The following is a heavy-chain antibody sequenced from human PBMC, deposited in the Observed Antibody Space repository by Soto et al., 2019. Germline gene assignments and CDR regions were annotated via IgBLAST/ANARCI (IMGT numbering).Heavy chain of an antibody. D-gene: IGHD2-2*01. CDR2: ISNSGST. Sequence: QVQLQESGPGLVKPSQTLSLTCTVSGGSISSGGSFWSWIRQHPGKGLEWIGFISNSGSTYYNPSLKSRVNISVDTSKDQFSLRLSSVTAADTAVYYCAREGEGQEYPDNWFDPWGQGTLVTVSS. V-gene: IGHV4-31*03. CDR3: AREGEGQEYPDNWFDP. J-gene: IGHJ5*02. CDR1: GGSISSGGSF.